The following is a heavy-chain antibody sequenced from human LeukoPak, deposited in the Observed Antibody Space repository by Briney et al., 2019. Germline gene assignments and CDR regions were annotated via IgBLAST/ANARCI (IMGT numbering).Heavy chain of an antibody. CDR1: GFTFSSYG. V-gene: IGHV3-33*01. CDR2: IWCDGSNK. Sequence: PGGSLRLSCAASGFTFSSYGMHWVRQAPGKGLEWVAVIWCDGSNKYYADSVKGRFTISRDNSKNTLYLQMNSLRAEDTAVYYCARDRYYGSGSYYTNYYYYYGMDVWGKGTTVTVSS. CDR3: ARDRYYGSGSYYTNYYYYYGMDV. D-gene: IGHD3-10*01. J-gene: IGHJ6*04.